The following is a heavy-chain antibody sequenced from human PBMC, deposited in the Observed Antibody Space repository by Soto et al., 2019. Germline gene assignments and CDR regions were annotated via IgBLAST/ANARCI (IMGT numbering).Heavy chain of an antibody. V-gene: IGHV3-33*01. CDR3: ARWTREGFGESWDV. Sequence: QVQLVESGGGVVQPGRSLRLSCTASGFNFGSHGMHWVRQAPGKGLEWVGVIWYDGSNKFYGDSVKGRFIISRDNSKNTMYPEMSSLRVEDTAVYYCARWTREGFGESWDVWGQGTMVTVSS. CDR2: IWYDGSNK. CDR1: GFNFGSHG. D-gene: IGHD3-10*01. J-gene: IGHJ6*02.